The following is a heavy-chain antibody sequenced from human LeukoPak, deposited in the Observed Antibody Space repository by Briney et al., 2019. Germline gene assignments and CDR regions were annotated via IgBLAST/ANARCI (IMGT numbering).Heavy chain of an antibody. Sequence: PSKTLSLTCTVSGDSISGSNYHWGWIRQPPGKGLEWLGTVHHTGRAFYNPSLRGRTTVSVDTSKNQFSLKLTSVTAADTAVYYCAREPDAWGQGTLVTVSS. J-gene: IGHJ5*02. CDR2: VHHTGRA. CDR1: GDSISGSNYH. CDR3: AREPDA. V-gene: IGHV4-39*07.